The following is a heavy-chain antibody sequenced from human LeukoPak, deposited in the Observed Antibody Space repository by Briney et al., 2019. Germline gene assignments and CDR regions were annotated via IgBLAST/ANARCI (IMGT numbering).Heavy chain of an antibody. CDR2: ISSSGSTI. D-gene: IGHD6-19*01. CDR1: GFTFRNYW. CDR3: ARDMAVAGGLNAFDI. Sequence: PGGSLRLSCATSGFTFRNYWMSWVRQAPGKGLEWVSYISSSGSTIYYADSVKGRFTISRDNAKNSLYLQMNSLRAEDTAVYYCARDMAVAGGLNAFDIWGQGTMVTVSS. J-gene: IGHJ3*02. V-gene: IGHV3-48*04.